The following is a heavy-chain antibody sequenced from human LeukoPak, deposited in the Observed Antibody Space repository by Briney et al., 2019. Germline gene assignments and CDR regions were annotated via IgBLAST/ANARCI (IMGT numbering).Heavy chain of an antibody. CDR2: IIPIFGTA. D-gene: IGHD3-22*01. J-gene: IGHJ5*02. V-gene: IGHV1-69*13. CDR3: ARVVNEKTTELSQYYYDSSGYYRLRGWFDP. Sequence: GASVKVSCRASGGTFSSYAVSWVRRAPGQGLEWMGGIIPIFGTANYAQKFQGRVTITADESTSTAYMELSSLRSEDTAVYYCARVVNEKTTELSQYYYDSSGYYRLRGWFDPWGQGTLVTVSS. CDR1: GGTFSSYA.